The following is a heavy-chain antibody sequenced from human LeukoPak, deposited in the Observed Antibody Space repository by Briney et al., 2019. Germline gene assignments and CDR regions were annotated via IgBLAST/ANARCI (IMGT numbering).Heavy chain of an antibody. J-gene: IGHJ3*02. CDR3: ARVGYSSGWYRGDAFDI. CDR2: IKQDGSEK. CDR1: GFTFSSYW. Sequence: GGSLRLSCVASGFTFSSYWMSWVRQAPGKGLEWVANIKQDGSEKYYVDSVKGRFTISRDNAKNSLYLQMNSLRAEDTAVYYCARVGYSSGWYRGDAFDIWGQGTMVTVSS. V-gene: IGHV3-7*01. D-gene: IGHD6-19*01.